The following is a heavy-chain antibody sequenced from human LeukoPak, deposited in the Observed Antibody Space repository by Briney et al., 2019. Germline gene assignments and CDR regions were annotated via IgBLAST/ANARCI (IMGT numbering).Heavy chain of an antibody. V-gene: IGHV4-59*01. CDR2: IYYSGST. J-gene: IGHJ6*04. D-gene: IGHD6-6*01. Sequence: SETLSLTCAVHGGSFSSYYWSWIRQPPGKGLEWIGYIYYSGSTNYNPSLKSRVTISVDTSKNQFSLKLSSVTAADTAVYYCARVFSSSALGDVWGKGTTVTVSS. CDR3: ARVFSSSALGDV. CDR1: GGSFSSYY.